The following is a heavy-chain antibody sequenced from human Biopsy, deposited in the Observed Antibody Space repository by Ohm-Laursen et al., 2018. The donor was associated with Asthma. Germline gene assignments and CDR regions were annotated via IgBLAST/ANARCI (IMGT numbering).Heavy chain of an antibody. V-gene: IGHV4-31*03. Sequence: TLSLTCTVSGGSISSGGYYWSWIRQHPGKGLEWIGYIYYSGSTYYNPSLKSRVTISVDPSKNQFSLKLSSVTAADTAVYYCARGPPVDREDWGQGTLVTVSS. D-gene: IGHD5-24*01. CDR3: ARGPPVDRED. J-gene: IGHJ4*02. CDR2: IYYSGST. CDR1: GGSISSGGYY.